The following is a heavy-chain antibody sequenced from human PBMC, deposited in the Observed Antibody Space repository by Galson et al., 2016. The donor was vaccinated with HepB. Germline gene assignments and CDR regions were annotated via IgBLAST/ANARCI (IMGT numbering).Heavy chain of an antibody. D-gene: IGHD3-22*01. Sequence: SVKVSCKASGYTFTNYGLSWVRQAPGQGLEWMGWISAYNGHTNYAQSLQGGVTLTTDTSTSLSYMELRSLRSDDTAVYYCARDLRHYDSGGYDDTFDIWGQGTMVTVSS. J-gene: IGHJ3*02. CDR3: ARDLRHYDSGGYDDTFDI. CDR1: GYTFTNYG. CDR2: ISAYNGHT. V-gene: IGHV1-18*01.